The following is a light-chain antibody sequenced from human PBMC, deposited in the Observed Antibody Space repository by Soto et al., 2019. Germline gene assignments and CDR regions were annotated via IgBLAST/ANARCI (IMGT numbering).Light chain of an antibody. CDR3: QQYGTSEII. Sequence: EIVLTQSPGTLSLSPGERATLSCRASQSVSSTYLAWYQQKPGQAPRLLIYGASSRATGTPDRFSGSGSGTDFTLTISRLEPEDFAVFYCQQYGTSEIIFGQGTRLEIK. CDR1: QSVSSTY. CDR2: GAS. J-gene: IGKJ5*01. V-gene: IGKV3-20*01.